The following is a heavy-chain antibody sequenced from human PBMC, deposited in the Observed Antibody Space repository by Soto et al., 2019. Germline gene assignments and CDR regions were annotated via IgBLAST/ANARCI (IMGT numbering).Heavy chain of an antibody. CDR2: IYHSGST. D-gene: IGHD1-1*01. V-gene: IGHV4-30-2*01. J-gene: IGHJ4*02. CDR3: ARDGGYGGPDYFDY. Sequence: PSETLSLTCAVSGGSISSGGYSWSWIRQPPGKGLEWIGYIYHSGSTYYNPSLKSRVTISVDRSKNQFSLKLSSVTAADTAVYYCARDGGYGGPDYFDYWGQGTLVTVSS. CDR1: GGSISSGGYS.